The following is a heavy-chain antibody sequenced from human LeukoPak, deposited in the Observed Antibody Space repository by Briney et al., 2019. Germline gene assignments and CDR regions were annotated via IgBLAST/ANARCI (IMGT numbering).Heavy chain of an antibody. D-gene: IGHD3-10*01. J-gene: IGHJ6*03. V-gene: IGHV3-7*01. CDR3: ASSGSHIFGYYYYYTDV. Sequence: PGGSLRLSCAASGFTFSSYWMSWVRQAPGKGLEWAANIKQDGSEKYYVDSVKGRFTISRDNAKNSLYLQMNSLRAEDTAVYYCASSGSHIFGYYYYYTDVWGKGTTVTVSS. CDR2: IKQDGSEK. CDR1: GFTFSSYW.